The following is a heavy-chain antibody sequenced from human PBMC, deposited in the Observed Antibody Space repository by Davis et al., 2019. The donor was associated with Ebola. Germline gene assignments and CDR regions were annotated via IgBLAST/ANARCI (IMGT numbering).Heavy chain of an antibody. CDR3: AKDLGIVGATDLYYYYYGMDV. Sequence: GESLKISCAASGFTFSSYSMNWVRQAPGKGLKWVSYISSSSSTIYYADPVKGRFTISSDNSKNTLSLQMNSLRAEDTAVYYCAKDLGIVGATDLYYYYYGMDVWGKGTTVTVSS. CDR1: GFTFSSYS. V-gene: IGHV3-48*01. J-gene: IGHJ6*04. D-gene: IGHD1-26*01. CDR2: ISSSSSTI.